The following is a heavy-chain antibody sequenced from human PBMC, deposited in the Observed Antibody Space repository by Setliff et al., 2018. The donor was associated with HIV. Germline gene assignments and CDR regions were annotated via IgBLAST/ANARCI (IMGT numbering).Heavy chain of an antibody. J-gene: IGHJ4*02. D-gene: IGHD3-16*01. Sequence: SETLSLTCTVPGGSISSSSYYWGWIRQPPGKGLEWIGSIYYSGSTYYNPSLKSRVTISVDTSKNQFSLKLSSVTAADTAVYYCARIVRVGGYFDYWGQGTLVTVSS. CDR1: GGSISSSSYY. CDR3: ARIVRVGGYFDY. V-gene: IGHV4-39*07. CDR2: IYYSGST.